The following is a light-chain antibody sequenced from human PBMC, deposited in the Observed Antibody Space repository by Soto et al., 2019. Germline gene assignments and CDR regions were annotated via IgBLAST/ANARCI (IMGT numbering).Light chain of an antibody. CDR3: QQYGDWPPLT. CDR1: QSVSSS. V-gene: IGKV3-15*01. CDR2: GAS. Sequence: EIVLTQSPATLAVSPGERATLSCRASQSVSSSLAWYQQKFGQPPRLLIYGASTRATGIPARFSGSGSGTEFTLTISSLQSEDFAVYYCQQYGDWPPLTFGGGTKVDIK. J-gene: IGKJ4*01.